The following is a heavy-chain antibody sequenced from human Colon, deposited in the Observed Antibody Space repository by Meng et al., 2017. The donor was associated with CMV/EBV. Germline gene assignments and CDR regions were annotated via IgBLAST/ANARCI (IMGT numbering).Heavy chain of an antibody. D-gene: IGHD3-22*01. Sequence: VSCAASGYTFTAHYMHWVRQAPGQGLEWMGRINPNSGATDYAQKFQGRITMARDTSISTIYMEVSRLTSDDTGIYYCTRKFDGYYDYWGQGTLVTVSS. CDR3: TRKFDGYYDY. J-gene: IGHJ4*02. V-gene: IGHV1-2*05. CDR1: GYTFTAHY. CDR2: INPNSGAT.